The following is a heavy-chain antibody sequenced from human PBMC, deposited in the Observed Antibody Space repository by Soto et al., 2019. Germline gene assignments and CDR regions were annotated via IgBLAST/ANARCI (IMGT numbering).Heavy chain of an antibody. CDR3: ARGPTDYYDNSGDYFLDY. D-gene: IGHD3-22*01. Sequence: QVQLVQSGAEVKKPGASVKVSCKASGYTFTTYGMSWVRQAPGQGLDWMGWISTYNGNTKYAERLQSRVTMTTDTTTSTAYMELRSLRSDDTAVYYCARGPTDYYDNSGDYFLDYWGQGTLVTVSS. CDR1: GYTFTTYG. J-gene: IGHJ4*02. CDR2: ISTYNGNT. V-gene: IGHV1-18*01.